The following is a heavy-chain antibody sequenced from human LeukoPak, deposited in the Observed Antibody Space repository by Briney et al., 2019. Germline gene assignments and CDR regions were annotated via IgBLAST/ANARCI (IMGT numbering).Heavy chain of an antibody. CDR2: ISWNSGSI. D-gene: IGHD4-17*01. CDR1: GFTFDDYA. J-gene: IGHJ4*02. CDR3: AKEGDGDYDY. Sequence: GGSLRLSCAASGFTFDDYAMHWVRQAPGKGLEWVSGISWNSGSIGYADSVKGRFTISRDNAKNSLYLQMNSLRAEDTALYYCAKEGDGDYDYWGQGTLVIVSS. V-gene: IGHV3-9*01.